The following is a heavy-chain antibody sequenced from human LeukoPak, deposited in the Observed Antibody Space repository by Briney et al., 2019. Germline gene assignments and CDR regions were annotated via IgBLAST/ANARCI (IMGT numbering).Heavy chain of an antibody. J-gene: IGHJ5*02. V-gene: IGHV5-10-1*01. D-gene: IGHD2-21*01. CDR3: ARHEGGLLVHDWFDL. CDR1: GYSFTSYW. Sequence: GESLKISCKGSGYSFTSYWISWVRQMPGKGLEWMGRIDPSDSYTNYSPSFQGHVAISADKSISTAYLQWSSLKASDTAMYYCARHEGGLLVHDWFDLWGQGTLVTVSS. CDR2: IDPSDSYT.